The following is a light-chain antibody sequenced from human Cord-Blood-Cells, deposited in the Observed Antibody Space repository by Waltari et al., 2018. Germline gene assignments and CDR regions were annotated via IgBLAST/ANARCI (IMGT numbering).Light chain of an antibody. V-gene: IGKV3-15*01. CDR1: QSVSSN. Sequence: TLSVSPGERATLSCRASQSVSSNLAWYQQKPGQAPRLLIYGASTRATGIPARFSGSGSGTEFTLTISSLQSEDFAVYYCQQYNNWPTWTFGQGTKVEIK. CDR2: GAS. CDR3: QQYNNWPTWT. J-gene: IGKJ1*01.